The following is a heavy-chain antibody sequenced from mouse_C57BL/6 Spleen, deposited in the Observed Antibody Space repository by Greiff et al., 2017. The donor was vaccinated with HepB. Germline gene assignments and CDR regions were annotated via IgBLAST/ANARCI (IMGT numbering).Heavy chain of an antibody. D-gene: IGHD2-2*01. Sequence: VQLKESGAELVRPGASVKLSCTASGFNIKDYYMHWVKQRPEQGLEWIGRIDPEDGDTEYAPKFQGKATMTADTSSNTAYLQLSSLTSEDTAVYYCTRRGYDIYWYFDVWGTGTTVTVSS. J-gene: IGHJ1*03. CDR2: IDPEDGDT. V-gene: IGHV14-1*01. CDR1: GFNIKDYY. CDR3: TRRGYDIYWYFDV.